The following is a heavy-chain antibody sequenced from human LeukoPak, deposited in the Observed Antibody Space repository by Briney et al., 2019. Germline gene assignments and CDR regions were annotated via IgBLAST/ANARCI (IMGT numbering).Heavy chain of an antibody. J-gene: IGHJ4*02. D-gene: IGHD1-26*01. CDR3: ARHLSAHSGSYTGFDY. CDR1: GYTFTSYG. Sequence: ASVKVSCKASGYTFTSYGISWVRQAPGQGLEWMGWISAYNGNTNYAQKLQGRVTMTTDTSTSTAYMELRSLRSDDTAVYYCARHLSAHSGSYTGFDYWGQGTLVTASS. V-gene: IGHV1-18*01. CDR2: ISAYNGNT.